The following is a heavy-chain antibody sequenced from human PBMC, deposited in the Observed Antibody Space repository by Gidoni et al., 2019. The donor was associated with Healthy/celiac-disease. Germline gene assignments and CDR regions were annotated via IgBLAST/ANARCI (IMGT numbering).Heavy chain of an antibody. V-gene: IGHV3-49*03. CDR2: IRSKAYGGTT. CDR3: TRDRGLWFGEYGDY. CDR1: GFTFGAYA. D-gene: IGHD3-10*01. Sequence: EVQLVESGGGLVQPGRSLRLSCTASGFTFGAYAMSWFRQAPGKGLEWVGFIRSKAYGGTTEYAASVKGRFTISRDDSKSIAYLQMNSLKTEDTAVYYCTRDRGLWFGEYGDYWGQGTLVTVSS. J-gene: IGHJ4*02.